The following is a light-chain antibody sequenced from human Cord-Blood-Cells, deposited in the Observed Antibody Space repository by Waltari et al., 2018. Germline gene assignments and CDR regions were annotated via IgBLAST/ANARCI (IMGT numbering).Light chain of an antibody. CDR1: QSISSY. CDR3: QQCYSTPYT. Sequence: DIQMTQSPSSLSASVGDRATITCRARQSISSYLNWYQQKPGKAPKLLIYAASSLQSGVPSRFSGSGSGTDFTLTISSLQPEDFATYYCQQCYSTPYTFGQGTKLEIK. CDR2: AAS. J-gene: IGKJ2*01. V-gene: IGKV1-39*01.